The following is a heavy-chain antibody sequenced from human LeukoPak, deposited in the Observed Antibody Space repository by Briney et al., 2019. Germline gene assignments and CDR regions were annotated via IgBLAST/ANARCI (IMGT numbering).Heavy chain of an antibody. Sequence: GGSLRLSCAASGFAFSSYAMSWVRQAPGKGLEWVSAISGSGGSTYYADSVKGRFTISRDNSKNTLYLQMNSLRAEDTAVYYRAKYYDFWSGYHGVNHYFDYWGQGTLVTVSS. CDR2: ISGSGGST. J-gene: IGHJ4*02. V-gene: IGHV3-23*01. CDR1: GFAFSSYA. D-gene: IGHD3-3*01. CDR3: AKYYDFWSGYHGVNHYFDY.